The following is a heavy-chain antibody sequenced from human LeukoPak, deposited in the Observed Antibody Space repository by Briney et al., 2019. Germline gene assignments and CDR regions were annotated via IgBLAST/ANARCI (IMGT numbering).Heavy chain of an antibody. CDR2: INHSGST. CDR1: GGSFSGYY. J-gene: IGHJ4*02. Sequence: SETLSLTCAVYGGSFSGYYWSWIRQPPGKGLEWIGEINHSGSTNHNPSLKSRVTISVDTSKNQFSLKLSSVTAADTAVYYCARAPIGGNYFDYWGQGTLVTVSS. CDR3: ARAPIGGNYFDY. V-gene: IGHV4-34*01. D-gene: IGHD4-23*01.